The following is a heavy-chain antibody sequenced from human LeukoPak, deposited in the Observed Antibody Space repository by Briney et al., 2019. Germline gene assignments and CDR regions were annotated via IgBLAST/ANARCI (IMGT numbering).Heavy chain of an antibody. CDR1: GGTFSSYA. V-gene: IGHV1-69*05. Sequence: SVKVSCKASGGTFSSYAISWVRQAPGQGLEWMGRIIPIFGTANYAQKFQGRVTITTDESTSTAYMELSSLRSEDTAVYYCARVPGDSSGWYLPDYWGQGTLVTVS. CDR2: IIPIFGTA. CDR3: ARVPGDSSGWYLPDY. J-gene: IGHJ4*02. D-gene: IGHD6-19*01.